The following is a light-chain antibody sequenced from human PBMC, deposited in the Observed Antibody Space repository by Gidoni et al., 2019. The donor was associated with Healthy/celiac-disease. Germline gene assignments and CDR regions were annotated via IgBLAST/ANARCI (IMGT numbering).Light chain of an antibody. CDR1: SSNIGSNY. J-gene: IGLJ2*01. V-gene: IGLV1-47*01. CDR3: AAWDDSLSVHVV. CDR2: RNN. Sequence: QSVLTQPPSASGTPGQRVTISCSGSSSNIGSNYVYWYQQLPGTAPKLLIYRNNQRPSVVPDRFSGSKSGTSASLAISGLLSEDEADYYCAAWDDSLSVHVVFGGGTKLTVL.